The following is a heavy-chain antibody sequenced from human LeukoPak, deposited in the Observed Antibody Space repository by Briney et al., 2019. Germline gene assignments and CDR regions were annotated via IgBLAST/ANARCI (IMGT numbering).Heavy chain of an antibody. D-gene: IGHD1-26*01. CDR2: ISDSGST. V-gene: IGHV4-59*08. CDR3: ARHSGLYSDFYFDY. Sequence: SETLSLTCTVSGDSFSSYYWSWIGQSPGKGLEWIAYISDSGSTNHNPSLKSRVTISVDTSKKQLSLKLSSVTAADTAVYYCARHSGLYSDFYFDYWGQGTLVTVSS. CDR1: GDSFSSYY. J-gene: IGHJ4*02.